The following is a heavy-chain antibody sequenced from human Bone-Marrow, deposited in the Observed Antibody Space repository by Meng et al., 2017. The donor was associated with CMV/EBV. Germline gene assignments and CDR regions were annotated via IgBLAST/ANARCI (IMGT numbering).Heavy chain of an antibody. CDR1: GGSVSSGSYY. V-gene: IGHV4-61*01. D-gene: IGHD1-26*01. J-gene: IGHJ6*02. Sequence: SETLSLTCTVSGGSVSSGSYYWSWIRQPPGKGLEWIGYIYYSGSTNYNPSLKSRVTISVDTSKNQFSPKLSSVTAADTAVYYCAAWEAYYYGMDVWGQGTTVTVSS. CDR2: IYYSGST. CDR3: AAWEAYYYGMDV.